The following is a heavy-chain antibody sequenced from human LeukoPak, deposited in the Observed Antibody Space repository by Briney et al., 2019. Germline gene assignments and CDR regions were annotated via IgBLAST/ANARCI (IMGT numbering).Heavy chain of an antibody. CDR3: AKASQRWLQLYYFDF. D-gene: IGHD5-24*01. Sequence: GGSLRLSCAASGFTFSSYGMHWVRQAPGKGLEWVAVISYDGSNKYYADSVKGRFTISRDNSKNTLYLQMNSLRAEDTAVYYCAKASQRWLQLYYFDFWGQGTLVTVSS. CDR2: ISYDGSNK. V-gene: IGHV3-30*18. CDR1: GFTFSSYG. J-gene: IGHJ4*02.